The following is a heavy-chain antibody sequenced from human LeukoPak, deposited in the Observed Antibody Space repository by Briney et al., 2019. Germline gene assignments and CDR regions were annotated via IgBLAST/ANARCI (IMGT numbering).Heavy chain of an antibody. CDR2: IYYSGST. CDR3: ARVGTSSFDP. D-gene: IGHD2-2*01. J-gene: IGHJ5*02. Sequence: SETLSLTCTVSGGSISSYYWSWIRQPPGKGLEWIGYIYYSGSTNYNPPLKSRVTISVDTSKNQFSLKLSSVTAADTAVYHCARVGTSSFDPWGQGTLVTVSS. V-gene: IGHV4-59*01. CDR1: GGSISSYY.